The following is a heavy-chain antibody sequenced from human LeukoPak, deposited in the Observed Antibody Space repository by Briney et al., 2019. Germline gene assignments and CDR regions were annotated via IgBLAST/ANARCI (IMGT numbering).Heavy chain of an antibody. D-gene: IGHD6-13*01. Sequence: PGGSLRLSCTAFGFTFDAYAMHWVRQVPGKGLEGVSGISFNSGHIGYADSVRGRFTIFRDNAKTSVYVQMRSLTAEDAALYYCAKVMPGSSCYSFDTWGQGTLVTASP. CDR1: GFTFDAYA. V-gene: IGHV3-9*01. CDR3: AKVMPGSSCYSFDT. CDR2: ISFNSGHI. J-gene: IGHJ4*02.